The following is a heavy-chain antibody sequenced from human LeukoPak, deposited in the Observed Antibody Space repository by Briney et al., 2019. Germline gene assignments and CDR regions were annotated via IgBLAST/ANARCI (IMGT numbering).Heavy chain of an antibody. CDR1: GGTFSSYA. Sequence: GASVEVSCKASGGTFSSYAISWLRQAPGQGLEWMGGIIPYFGTANYAQKFKGRVTITADESTSTAYMELSSLRSEDTAVYYCARSALDSSGYYYVRYFDYWGQGTLVTVYS. CDR2: IIPYFGTA. J-gene: IGHJ4*02. CDR3: ARSALDSSGYYYVRYFDY. D-gene: IGHD3-22*01. V-gene: IGHV1-69*13.